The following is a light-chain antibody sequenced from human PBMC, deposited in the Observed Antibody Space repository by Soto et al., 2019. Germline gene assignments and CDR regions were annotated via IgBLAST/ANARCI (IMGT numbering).Light chain of an antibody. CDR3: QQTFVIPQT. J-gene: IGKJ1*01. V-gene: IGKV1-39*01. CDR2: DAS. CDR1: ETISHF. Sequence: DIQMIQSPSLLSASVGDRVTITCRASETISHFLNWYQQKPGKAPKLLIYDASSLQSGVPSRFSGSGSGADFTLTISSLQPEDFATYFCQQTFVIPQTFGQGTKVDIK.